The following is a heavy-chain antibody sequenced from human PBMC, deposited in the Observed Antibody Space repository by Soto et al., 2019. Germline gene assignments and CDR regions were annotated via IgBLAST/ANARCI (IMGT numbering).Heavy chain of an antibody. Sequence: QVQLVQSGAEVKKPGASVKVSCKASGYTFTNYNITWVRQAPGQGLEWMGWVSAYNGDTKYAQRLQGRVTMTTDTATNTAYMELRSLRSDDTAVYYCARDWYYYDSSGYQPGRLKWGQGTLVTVSS. CDR1: GYTFTNYN. V-gene: IGHV1-18*01. CDR2: VSAYNGDT. CDR3: ARDWYYYDSSGYQPGRLK. D-gene: IGHD3-22*01. J-gene: IGHJ4*02.